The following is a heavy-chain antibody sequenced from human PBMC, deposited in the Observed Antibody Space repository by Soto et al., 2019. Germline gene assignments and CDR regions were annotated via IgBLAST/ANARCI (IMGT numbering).Heavy chain of an antibody. CDR3: ARQGYGLRY. J-gene: IGHJ4*02. V-gene: IGHV4-39*01. D-gene: IGHD5-12*01. CDR1: GGSIGSSSYD. CDR2: IYYSGST. Sequence: SETLSLTCTVSGGSIGSSSYDWGWIRQPPGKGLEWIGSIYYSGSTYYNPSLKSRVTISVDTSKNQFSLKLSSVTAADTAVYYCARQGYGLRYWGQGTLVTVLL.